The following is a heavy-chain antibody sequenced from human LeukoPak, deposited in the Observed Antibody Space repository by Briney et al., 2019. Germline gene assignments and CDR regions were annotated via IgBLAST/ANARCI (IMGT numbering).Heavy chain of an antibody. Sequence: SETLSLTCTVSGGSVSSGSYYWSWIRQSPGKGLEWIGYIYYSGSTYYNPSLKSRVTISVDTSKNQFSLKLSSVTAADTAVYYCARESEAKAYGMDVWGQGTTVTVSS. CDR3: ARESEAKAYGMDV. J-gene: IGHJ6*02. V-gene: IGHV4-61*01. CDR1: GGSVSSGSYY. CDR2: IYYSGST. D-gene: IGHD1-14*01.